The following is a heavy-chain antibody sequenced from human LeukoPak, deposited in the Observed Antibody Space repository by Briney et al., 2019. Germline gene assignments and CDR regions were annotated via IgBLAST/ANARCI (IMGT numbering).Heavy chain of an antibody. Sequence: GGSLRLSCEASEFTFSSYWMHWVRQAPGKGLVWVSRINSDGRTTIYADSVKGRFTISRDNAKNTLYLQMNSLRAEDTAVYYCAREGYYDSSGYSIRFSYWGQGTLVTVSS. D-gene: IGHD3-22*01. J-gene: IGHJ4*02. CDR1: EFTFSSYW. CDR3: AREGYYDSSGYSIRFSY. CDR2: INSDGRTT. V-gene: IGHV3-74*01.